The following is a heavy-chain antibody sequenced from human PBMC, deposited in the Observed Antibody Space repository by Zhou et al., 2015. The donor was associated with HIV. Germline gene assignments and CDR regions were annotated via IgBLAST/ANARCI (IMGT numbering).Heavy chain of an antibody. D-gene: IGHD3-22*01. CDR3: ARGGHYYDSSGPLHYFDY. J-gene: IGHJ4*02. CDR1: GGTFSDYS. CDR2: IIPLFPTP. V-gene: IGHV1-69*06. Sequence: QVQLVQSGAEVKKPGSSVKVSCESSGGTFSDYSINWVRQAPGQGLEWMGGIIPLFPTPNYAQTFQGRLTITADRSSGTAYMELTRLTSDDTAVYYCARGGHYYDSSGPLHYFDYWGQGTLVTVSS.